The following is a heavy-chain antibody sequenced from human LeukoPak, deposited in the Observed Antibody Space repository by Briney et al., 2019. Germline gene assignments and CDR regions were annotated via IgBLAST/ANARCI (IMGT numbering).Heavy chain of an antibody. J-gene: IGHJ4*02. D-gene: IGHD3-16*02. CDR2: ISSSSSYI. V-gene: IGHV3-21*04. Sequence: GGSLRLSCAASGFTFSSYSMNWVRQAPGKGLEWVSSISSSSSYIYYADSVKGRFTISRDNAKNSLYLQMNSLRAEDTAVYYCAGSYYVWGSYRLEDYWGQGTLVTISS. CDR1: GFTFSSYS. CDR3: AGSYYVWGSYRLEDY.